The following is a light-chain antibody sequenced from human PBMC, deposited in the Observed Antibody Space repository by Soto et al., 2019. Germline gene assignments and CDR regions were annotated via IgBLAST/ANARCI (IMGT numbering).Light chain of an antibody. CDR3: QHFDNSL. V-gene: IGKV1-33*01. Sequence: DIQMTQSPSSLSASVGDRVTITCQASQDIRNYLNWYQQKPGEAPKLLIYDASNLQSGVPSRFSGSGSGTDFTLTISSLQPEDIATYYCQHFDNSLFGQGTKGEIK. J-gene: IGKJ2*01. CDR1: QDIRNY. CDR2: DAS.